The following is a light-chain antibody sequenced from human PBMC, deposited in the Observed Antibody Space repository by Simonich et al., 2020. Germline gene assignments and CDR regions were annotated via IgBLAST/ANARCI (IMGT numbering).Light chain of an antibody. J-gene: IGKJ1*01. CDR3: QQYYSTPWT. CDR1: QSVLYSSNNKNY. CDR2: WAS. Sequence: DIVMTQSPDSLAGSLGERATINCKSSQSVLYSSNNKNYVAWYKKKQGQPPKLLIYWASTRESGVPDRFSGSGSGTDFTLTISSLQAEDVAVYYCQQYYSTPWTFGQGTKVEIK. V-gene: IGKV4-1*01.